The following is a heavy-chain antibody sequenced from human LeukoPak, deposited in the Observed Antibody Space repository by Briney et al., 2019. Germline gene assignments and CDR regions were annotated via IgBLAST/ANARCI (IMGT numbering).Heavy chain of an antibody. CDR1: GFTFSSYG. D-gene: IGHD3-9*01. Sequence: GRSLRLSCAASGFTFSSYGMHWVRQAPGKGLEWVAVISYDGSNKYYADSVKGRFTISRDNSKNTLYLQMNSLRAEDTAVYYCAKDLGYYDILTGYYGYYYYGMDVWAKGPRSPSP. V-gene: IGHV3-30*18. J-gene: IGHJ6*02. CDR2: ISYDGSNK. CDR3: AKDLGYYDILTGYYGYYYYGMDV.